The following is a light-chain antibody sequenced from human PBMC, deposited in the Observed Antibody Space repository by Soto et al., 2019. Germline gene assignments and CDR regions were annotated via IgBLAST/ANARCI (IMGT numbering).Light chain of an antibody. CDR1: SSDVGGYNY. J-gene: IGLJ3*02. V-gene: IGLV2-8*01. Sequence: QSALTQPPSASGSPGQSVTISCTGTSSDVGGYNYVSWYQQHPGKAPKLMISEVSKRPSGVPHRFSGSKSGNTASLTVSGLQAEDEADYYCSSYAGSNNLVFGGGTKLTVL. CDR2: EVS. CDR3: SSYAGSNNLV.